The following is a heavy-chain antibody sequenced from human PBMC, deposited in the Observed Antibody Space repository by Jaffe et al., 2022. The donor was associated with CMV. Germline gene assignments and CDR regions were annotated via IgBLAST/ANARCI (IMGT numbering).Heavy chain of an antibody. CDR3: ARNWQVAAADI. V-gene: IGHV3-21*06. Sequence: EVQLVESGGGLVKPGGSLRLSCAASGFTFSSYTMNWIRQAPGKGLEWVSSISSTGNYIFSAGSLKGRFTISRDNTKNSLYLQMNNLRADDTALYYCARNWQVAAADIWGQGTLVIVSS. D-gene: IGHD6-13*01. CDR1: GFTFSSYT. CDR2: ISSTGNYI. J-gene: IGHJ4*02.